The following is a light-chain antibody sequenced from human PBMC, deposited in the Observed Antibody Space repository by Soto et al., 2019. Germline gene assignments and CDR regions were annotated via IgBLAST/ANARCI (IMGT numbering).Light chain of an antibody. Sequence: DVVMTQSPLSLPVTPGEPASISCRSSQSLLHSNGNNYLDWYLQTPGQSPQLLICLASNRASGVPARVSGGGSGTDLTLKISRVEADDVGLYYCMQSLQTPRTFGQGPKVEIK. V-gene: IGKV2-28*01. CDR2: LAS. J-gene: IGKJ1*01. CDR3: MQSLQTPRT. CDR1: QSLLHSNGNNY.